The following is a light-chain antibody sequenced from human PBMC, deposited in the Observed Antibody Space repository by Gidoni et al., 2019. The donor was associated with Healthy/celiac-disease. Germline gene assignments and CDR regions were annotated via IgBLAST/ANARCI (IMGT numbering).Light chain of an antibody. Sequence: EIVMTQSPATLSVSPGERATLSCRDSQSVSSNLAWYQQKPGQAPRLLIYGASTRATGIPARFSGRGSGTEFTLTISSLQSEDFAVYYCQQYNNWPRTFGQGTKVEIK. CDR1: QSVSSN. J-gene: IGKJ1*01. CDR3: QQYNNWPRT. V-gene: IGKV3-15*01. CDR2: GAS.